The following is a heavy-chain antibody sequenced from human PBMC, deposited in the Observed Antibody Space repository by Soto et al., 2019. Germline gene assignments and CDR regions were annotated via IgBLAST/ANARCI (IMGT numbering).Heavy chain of an antibody. Sequence: QVQLVESGGGVVQPGRSLRLSCAASGFTFSDFGMHWVRQAPGKGLEWVAFISYDGSNKFHADSEKGRFTISRDNSKNTLYLQMNSLRAEDTAVYYCAKALGELSPESYDYWGQGTLVTVSS. CDR2: ISYDGSNK. J-gene: IGHJ4*02. CDR3: AKALGELSPESYDY. CDR1: GFTFSDFG. V-gene: IGHV3-30*18. D-gene: IGHD3-16*02.